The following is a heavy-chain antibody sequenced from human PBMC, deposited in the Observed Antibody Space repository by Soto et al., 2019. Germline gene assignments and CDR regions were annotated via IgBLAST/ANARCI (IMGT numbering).Heavy chain of an antibody. V-gene: IGHV4-4*07. CDR1: YGSISTFH. Sequence: NPSETLSLTCSVPYGSISTFHWSWIRQSAGKGLEWIGRIHATESSSYNPSFKSRVTMSVDTSKNQFYLKVRSVTAADTAVYYCARDPHYGMDVWGRGTTVTVSS. CDR2: IHATESS. CDR3: ARDPHYGMDV. J-gene: IGHJ6*02.